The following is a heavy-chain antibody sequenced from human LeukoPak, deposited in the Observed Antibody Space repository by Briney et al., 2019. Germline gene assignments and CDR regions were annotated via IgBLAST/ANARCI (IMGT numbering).Heavy chain of an antibody. CDR3: ARPGRYNWNGDY. Sequence: GGSLRLSCAASGFTFSSYAMSWVRQAPGKGLEWVSAISRSGGSTYYADSVKGRFTISRDNSKNMLYLQMNSLRAEDTAVYYCARPGRYNWNGDYWGQGTLVTVSS. CDR2: ISRSGGST. CDR1: GFTFSSYA. D-gene: IGHD1-20*01. J-gene: IGHJ4*02. V-gene: IGHV3-23*01.